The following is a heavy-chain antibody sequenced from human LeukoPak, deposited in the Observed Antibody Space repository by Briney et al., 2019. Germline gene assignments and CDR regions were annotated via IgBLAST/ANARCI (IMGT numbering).Heavy chain of an antibody. CDR2: IYYTGTT. CDR1: GGSISSYY. D-gene: IGHD3-22*01. V-gene: IGHV4-59*08. CDR3: ARWDSSSAFDY. J-gene: IGHJ4*02. Sequence: SETLSLTCTVSGGSISSYYWTWIRQPPGKGLEFIGYIYYTGTTNYNPSLKSRVTISVDTSKSQFFLKLSSVTAADTAVYYCARWDSSSAFDYWGQGTLVTVSS.